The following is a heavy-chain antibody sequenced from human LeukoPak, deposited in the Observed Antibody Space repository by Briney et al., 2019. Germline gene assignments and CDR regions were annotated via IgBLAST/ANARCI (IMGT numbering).Heavy chain of an antibody. V-gene: IGHV3-23*01. D-gene: IGHD3-22*01. CDR2: ISGSGDTT. J-gene: IGHJ4*02. CDR1: GFTFSSYV. Sequence: PGGSLRLSCAASGFTFSSYVMSWVRQAPGKGLEWVSAISGSGDTTYYTDSVKGRFTISRDNSKNTLYLQMNSLRPEDTAVYYCAKGLYSSSYPYYFDYWGQGTLVTVSS. CDR3: AKGLYSSSYPYYFDY.